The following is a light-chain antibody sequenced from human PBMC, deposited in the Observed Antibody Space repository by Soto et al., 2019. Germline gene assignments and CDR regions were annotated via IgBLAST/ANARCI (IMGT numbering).Light chain of an antibody. CDR1: SSDVGGYNY. V-gene: IGLV2-14*01. CDR3: SSYTSSSTPFYV. Sequence: QSALTQPASVSGSPGQSITISCTGTSSDVGGYNYVSWYQQHPGKAPKLMIYDVSNRPSGVSNRFSGSKSGNTASLTISGLQAEDGADYYGSSYTSSSTPFYVFGTGTKLTV. CDR2: DVS. J-gene: IGLJ1*01.